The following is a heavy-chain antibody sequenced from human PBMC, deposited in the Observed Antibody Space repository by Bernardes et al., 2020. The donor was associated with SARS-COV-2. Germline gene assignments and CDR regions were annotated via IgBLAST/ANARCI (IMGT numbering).Heavy chain of an antibody. J-gene: IGHJ4*02. Sequence: GGSLRLSCEASGFTLNSSYMHWVHQPPGKGLEWVSRLKSDGTSPTYADSVRGRFTLYRDIAKNTLHLQMNSLGAEDTAMYYCARANHGSGLDFWGQGTLVTVSS. CDR3: ARANHGSGLDF. CDR1: GFTLNSSY. V-gene: IGHV3-74*03. CDR2: LKSDGTSP. D-gene: IGHD3-10*01.